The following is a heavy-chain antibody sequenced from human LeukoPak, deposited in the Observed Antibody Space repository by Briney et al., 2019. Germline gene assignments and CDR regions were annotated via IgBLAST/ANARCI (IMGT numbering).Heavy chain of an antibody. D-gene: IGHD4-17*01. CDR3: ARVRYGELDG. Sequence: GGSLRLSCAASGFTFSSYAMGWVRQAPGKGLEWVSSMSGSGGSTYYADSVKGRFTISRDDSKNTLYLQMNSLRAEDTAVYYCARVRYGELDGWGQGTLVTVSS. CDR2: MSGSGGST. V-gene: IGHV3-23*01. J-gene: IGHJ4*02. CDR1: GFTFSSYA.